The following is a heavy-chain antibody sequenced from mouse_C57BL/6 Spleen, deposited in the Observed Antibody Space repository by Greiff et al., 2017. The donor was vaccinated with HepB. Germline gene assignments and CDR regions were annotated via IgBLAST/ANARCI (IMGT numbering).Heavy chain of an antibody. CDR2: IHPNSGST. CDR3: ARPRTGTWDWYFDV. V-gene: IGHV1-64*01. Sequence: VQLQQPGAELVKPGASVKLSCKASGYTFTSYWMHWVKQRPGQGLEWIGMIHPNSGSTNYNEKFKSKATLTVDKSSSTAYMQLSSLTSEDSAVYYCARPRTGTWDWYFDVWGTGTTVTVSS. D-gene: IGHD4-1*01. J-gene: IGHJ1*03. CDR1: GYTFTSYW.